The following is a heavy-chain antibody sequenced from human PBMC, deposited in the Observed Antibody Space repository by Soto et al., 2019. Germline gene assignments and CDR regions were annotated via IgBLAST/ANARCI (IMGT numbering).Heavy chain of an antibody. D-gene: IGHD3-22*01. V-gene: IGHV2-5*02. Sequence: QITLKESGPTLVKPTQTLTLTCTFSGFSLETSGMGMSWIRQPPGKALELLALIYWDDDKLYSPSLKDRLTINKDTSNSQVVLTLTNVEAVDTAIYYCAQSLYHYENIGYYTYWYFELWGRGSLVTVSS. CDR1: GFSLETSGMG. CDR2: IYWDDDK. CDR3: AQSLYHYENIGYYTYWYFEL. J-gene: IGHJ2*01.